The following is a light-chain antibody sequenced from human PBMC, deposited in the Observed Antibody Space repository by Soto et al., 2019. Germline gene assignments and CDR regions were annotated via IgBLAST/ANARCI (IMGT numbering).Light chain of an antibody. CDR1: QSVSSY. Sequence: EIVLTQSPSTLSLSPGERATLSCRASQSVSSYLAWYQQKPGQAPRLLIYDASNRATGIPARFSGSGSGTDFTLTISSLELEDFAVYYCQQRSNWPPYTFGQGTTLEIK. CDR2: DAS. V-gene: IGKV3-11*01. CDR3: QQRSNWPPYT. J-gene: IGKJ2*01.